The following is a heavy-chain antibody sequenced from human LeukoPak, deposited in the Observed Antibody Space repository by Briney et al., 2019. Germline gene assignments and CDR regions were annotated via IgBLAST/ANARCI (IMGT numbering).Heavy chain of an antibody. J-gene: IGHJ4*02. CDR1: GFSLSTSGVG. CDR3: AHMYCSGITCPHYFDY. D-gene: IGHD2-2*01. V-gene: IGHV2-5*01. CDR2: IYWNDDK. Sequence: SGPTLVNPTQTLTLTRTFSGFSLSTSGVGLGWLRQPPGKALEWLVLIYWNDDKRYSPSLNSRLTITKDTSKNQVVLSMTNMDHVDTATYYCAHMYCSGITCPHYFDYWGQGTLVTVSS.